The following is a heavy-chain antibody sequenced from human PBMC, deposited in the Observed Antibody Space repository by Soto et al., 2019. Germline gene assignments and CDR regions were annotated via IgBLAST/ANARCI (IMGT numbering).Heavy chain of an antibody. CDR3: ARRAYDSSGHYDS. CDR1: GGSISSYY. V-gene: IGHV4-59*08. CDR2: IYYSGST. Sequence: SETLSLTCTVSGGSISSYYCSWIRQPPGKGLEWIGYIYYSGSTNYNPSLKSRVTISVDTSKNQFSLKLSSVTAADTAVYYCARRAYDSSGHYDSWGQGTLVTVSS. D-gene: IGHD3-22*01. J-gene: IGHJ5*01.